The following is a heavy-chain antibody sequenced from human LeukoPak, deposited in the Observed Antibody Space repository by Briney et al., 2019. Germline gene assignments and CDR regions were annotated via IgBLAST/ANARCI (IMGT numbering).Heavy chain of an antibody. CDR2: TRKKAKGYTT. D-gene: IGHD3-22*01. CDR1: GFTLSDYY. V-gene: IGHV3-72*01. J-gene: IGHJ4*02. Sequence: GGSLRLSCAASGFTLSDYYMDWVRQAPGQGLEWVARTRKKAKGYTTEYAVSVKGRFTISRDDSKNSVDLQMNSLITEDTAVYYCARAQSDSSGYYYVGDYWGQGTLVTVSS. CDR3: ARAQSDSSGYYYVGDY.